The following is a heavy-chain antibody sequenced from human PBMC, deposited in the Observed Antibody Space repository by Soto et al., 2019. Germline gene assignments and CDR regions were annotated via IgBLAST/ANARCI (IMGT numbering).Heavy chain of an antibody. CDR3: ATTGYSSKWGIDY. Sequence: GESLKISCQGSGYSFTSYWISWVRQMPGKGLEWMGRIDPSDSYTNYSPSFQGHVTISADKSISTAYLQWSSLKASDTAMYYCATTGYSSKWGIDYWGQGTLVTVSS. D-gene: IGHD6-13*01. V-gene: IGHV5-10-1*01. J-gene: IGHJ4*02. CDR2: IDPSDSYT. CDR1: GYSFTSYW.